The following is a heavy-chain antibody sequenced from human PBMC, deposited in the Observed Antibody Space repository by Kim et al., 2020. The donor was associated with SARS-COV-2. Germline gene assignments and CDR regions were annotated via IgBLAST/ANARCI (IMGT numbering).Heavy chain of an antibody. Sequence: GGSLRLSCTASGFTFGDYWMTWVRRASGKGLEWVANIKEDGSGKYYVDSVKGRFTISRDNAKNSLYLQMSSLRAEDTAVYYCAREKMEETADYWGQGTL. J-gene: IGHJ4*02. CDR3: AREKMEETADY. V-gene: IGHV3-7*01. CDR2: IKEDGSGK. CDR1: GFTFGDYW. D-gene: IGHD3-3*01.